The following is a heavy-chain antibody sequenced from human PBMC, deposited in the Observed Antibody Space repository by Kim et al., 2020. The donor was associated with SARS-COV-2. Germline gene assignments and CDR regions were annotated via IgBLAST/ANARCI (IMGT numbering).Heavy chain of an antibody. V-gene: IGHV1-3*01. CDR3: ARGADLSLLWFGESLLYNWFDP. CDR2: INAGNGNT. J-gene: IGHJ5*02. D-gene: IGHD3-10*01. Sequence: ASVKVSCKASGYTFTSYAMHWVRQAPGQRLEWMGWINAGNGNTKYSQKFQGRVTITRDTSASTAYMELSSLRSEDTAVYYCARGADLSLLWFGESLLYNWFDPWGQGTLVTVSS. CDR1: GYTFTSYA.